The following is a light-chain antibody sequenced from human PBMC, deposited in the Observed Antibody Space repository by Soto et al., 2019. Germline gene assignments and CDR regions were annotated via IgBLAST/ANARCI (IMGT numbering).Light chain of an antibody. CDR3: SSYTASRTK. CDR2: DVS. J-gene: IGLJ2*01. Sequence: QSALTQPASVSGSPGQSSTISCTGTNSDIGTYIYVSWYQQHPGKAPKLLIYDVSNRPSGVSNRFSGSKSGNTASLTISGLQAEDEADYYCSSYTASRTKFGGGTKLTVL. V-gene: IGLV2-14*01. CDR1: NSDIGTYIY.